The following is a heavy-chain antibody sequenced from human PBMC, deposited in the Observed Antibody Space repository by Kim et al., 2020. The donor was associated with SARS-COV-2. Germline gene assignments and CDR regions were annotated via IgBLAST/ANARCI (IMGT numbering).Heavy chain of an antibody. CDR3: ARGGIAVADTGY. CDR2: IDPSDTYT. CDR1: GNSFTSYW. V-gene: IGHV5-10-1*01. Sequence: GESLKISCKGSGNSFTSYWISWVRQMPGKGLEWMGRIDPSDTYTNYSPSFQGHVTISADKSISTAYLQWSSLKASDTALYYCARGGIAVADTGYWGQGTLVTVSS. J-gene: IGHJ4*02. D-gene: IGHD6-19*01.